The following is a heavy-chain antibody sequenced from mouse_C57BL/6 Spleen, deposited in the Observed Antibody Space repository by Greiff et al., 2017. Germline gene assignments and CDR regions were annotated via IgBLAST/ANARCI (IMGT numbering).Heavy chain of an antibody. V-gene: IGHV5-12*01. CDR1: GFTFSDYY. CDR2: ISNGGGST. CDR3: ASYDPYYAMDY. J-gene: IGHJ4*01. Sequence: EVQGVESGGGLVQPGGSLKLSCAASGFTFSDYYMYWVRQTPEKRLEWVAYISNGGGSTYYPDTVKGRFTISRDNAKNTLYLQMSRLKSEDTAMYYCASYDPYYAMDYWGQGTSVTVSS. D-gene: IGHD2-3*01.